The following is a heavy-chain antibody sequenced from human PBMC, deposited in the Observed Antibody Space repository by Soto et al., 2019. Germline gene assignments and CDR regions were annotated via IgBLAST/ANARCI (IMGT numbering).Heavy chain of an antibody. CDR2: ISYDGSNK. D-gene: IGHD5-12*01. CDR3: AKESDSGHVDY. J-gene: IGHJ4*02. CDR1: GFTFSSYG. Sequence: GGSLRLSCAASGFTFSSYGMHWVRQAPGKGLEWVAVISYDGSNKYYADSVKGRFTISRDNSKNTLYLQMNSLRAEGTAVYYCAKESDSGHVDYWGQGTLVTVSS. V-gene: IGHV3-30*18.